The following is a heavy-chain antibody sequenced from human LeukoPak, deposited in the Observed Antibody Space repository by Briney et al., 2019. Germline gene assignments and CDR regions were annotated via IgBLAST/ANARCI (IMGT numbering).Heavy chain of an antibody. Sequence: PSETLSLTCTVSGYSISSGYYWGWIRQPPGKGLEWIGSIYHSGSTYYNPSLKSRVTISVDTSKNQFSLKLSSVTAADTAVYYCAREGGLGTYYYYMDVWGKGTTVTVSS. CDR2: IYHSGST. J-gene: IGHJ6*03. CDR1: GYSISSGYY. V-gene: IGHV4-38-2*02. D-gene: IGHD7-27*01. CDR3: AREGGLGTYYYYMDV.